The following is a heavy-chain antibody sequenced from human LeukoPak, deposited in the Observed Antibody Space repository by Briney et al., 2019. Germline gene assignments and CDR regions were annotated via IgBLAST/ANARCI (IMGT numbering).Heavy chain of an antibody. J-gene: IGHJ3*02. CDR3: AREGGSGYDFPSDAFDI. Sequence: GASVKVSCKASGYTFTSYYMHWVRQAPGQGLEWMGIINPSGGSTSYAQKFQGRVTMTRDTSTSTVYVELSSLRSEDTAVYYCAREGGSGYDFPSDAFDIWGQGTMVTVSS. CDR1: GYTFTSYY. CDR2: INPSGGST. V-gene: IGHV1-46*01. D-gene: IGHD5-12*01.